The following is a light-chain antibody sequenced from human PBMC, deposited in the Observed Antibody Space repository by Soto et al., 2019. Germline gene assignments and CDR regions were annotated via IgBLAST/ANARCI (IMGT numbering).Light chain of an antibody. CDR2: DAS. CDR3: QQRRYWPLT. J-gene: IGKJ4*01. Sequence: EIVMTQSPATLSVSPGKISTLSCRASQSVSSYLAWYQQKPGQAPRLLIYDASNRATGIPARFSGSGYGTDLTLTISSLETEDFAVYFCQQRRYWPLTFGGGTQVDI. CDR1: QSVSSY. V-gene: IGKV3-11*01.